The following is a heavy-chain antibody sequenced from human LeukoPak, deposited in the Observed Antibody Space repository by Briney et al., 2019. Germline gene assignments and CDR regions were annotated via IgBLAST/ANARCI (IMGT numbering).Heavy chain of an antibody. CDR1: GLTFSSSW. Sequence: GGSLRLSCAVSGLTFSSSWMDWVRQAPGKGLEWVASINPEGSEKYSADSVKGRFTISRDNAKNSLYLQMDSLRVEDTAFYYCARDLAYSRLNYWGQGMLVTVSS. J-gene: IGHJ4*02. CDR3: ARDLAYSRLNY. D-gene: IGHD5-18*01. CDR2: INPEGSEK. V-gene: IGHV3-7*01.